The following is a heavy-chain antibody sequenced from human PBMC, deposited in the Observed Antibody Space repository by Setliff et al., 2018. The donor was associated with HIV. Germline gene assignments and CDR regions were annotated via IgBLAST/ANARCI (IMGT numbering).Heavy chain of an antibody. CDR3: ARDQADVYSYLLSGAFDF. CDR2: IYTSGST. Sequence: PSETLSLTCTVSGASISSGNYYWSWIRQPAGKGLEWIGRIYTSGSTNYNPSLKSRVTISLDTSKNQFSLKLSSVTAADTAVYYCARDQADVYSYLLSGAFDFWGQGAMVTVSS. CDR1: GASISSGNYY. J-gene: IGHJ3*01. V-gene: IGHV4-61*02. D-gene: IGHD3-10*01.